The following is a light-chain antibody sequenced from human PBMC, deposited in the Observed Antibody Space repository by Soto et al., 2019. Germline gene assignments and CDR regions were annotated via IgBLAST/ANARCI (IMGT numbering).Light chain of an antibody. V-gene: IGKV3-11*01. CDR2: DTS. CDR1: QSVDTF. J-gene: IGKJ2*02. CDR3: QVRTEWPPFMCS. Sequence: EIVLTQSPATLSLSPGERATLSCRASQSVDTFLAWYQQKPGRTPRLLIYDTSNRATGIPPRFSGSGSGTDFTLTISRLEPEDFAVYYCQVRTEWPPFMCSFGQGTKLEVK.